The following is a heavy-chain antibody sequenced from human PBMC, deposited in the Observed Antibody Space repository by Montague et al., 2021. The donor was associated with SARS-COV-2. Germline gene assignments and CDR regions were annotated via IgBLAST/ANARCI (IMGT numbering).Heavy chain of an antibody. CDR3: ARDFDY. Sequence: SETLSLTCSVSGDSVSRYYWSWIRQSPGKGLEWIGYMFYGGSTNYNPSLKSRVTLSVDTSKNQFSLKLSSVTAADTAVYYCARDFDYWGQGTLVTVSS. J-gene: IGHJ4*02. CDR1: GDSVSRYY. V-gene: IGHV4-59*02. CDR2: MFYGGST.